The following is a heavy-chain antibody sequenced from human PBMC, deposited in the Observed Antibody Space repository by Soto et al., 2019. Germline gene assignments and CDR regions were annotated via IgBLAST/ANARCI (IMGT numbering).Heavy chain of an antibody. J-gene: IGHJ4*02. CDR3: ARAVSLKGEFDY. CDR2: IYHRGNT. V-gene: IGHV4-30-4*01. CDR1: GGSISSGDYH. Sequence: SETLSLTCTVSGGSISSGDYHWSWIRQPPGKGLEWIAYIYHRGNTYYNPSFKSRVTMSVDTSRNQFSLNMSSVTAGDTAVYFCARAVSLKGEFDYWGQRVLVTVSS.